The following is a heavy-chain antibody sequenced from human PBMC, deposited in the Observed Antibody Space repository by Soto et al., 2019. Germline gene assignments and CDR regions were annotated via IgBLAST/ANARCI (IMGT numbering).Heavy chain of an antibody. J-gene: IGHJ6*02. Sequence: QVQLVQSGAEVKKPGSSVKVSCKASVGTFSSYAISWVRQAPGQGLEWMGGIIPISGTANYAQKFQGRVTITADESTSTAYMELSSVRSEDTAVYYCARSQGSSTSLEIYYYYYYGMDVWGQGTTVTVSS. D-gene: IGHD2-2*01. CDR1: VGTFSSYA. CDR2: IIPISGTA. V-gene: IGHV1-69*01. CDR3: ARSQGSSTSLEIYYYYYYGMDV.